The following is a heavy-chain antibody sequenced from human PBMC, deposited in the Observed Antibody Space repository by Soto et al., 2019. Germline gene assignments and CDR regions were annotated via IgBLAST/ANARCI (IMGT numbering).Heavy chain of an antibody. Sequence: EVQLVESGGGLVQPGGSLRLSCAASGFTFSSYSMNWVRQSPGKGLEWVSYISSSSSTIYYADSVKGRFTISRDNAKNPLDLQMNSLRDEDTAVYYCARDYGGYDYVSDWGQGTLVTVSS. CDR1: GFTFSSYS. V-gene: IGHV3-48*02. D-gene: IGHD5-12*01. J-gene: IGHJ4*02. CDR3: ARDYGGYDYVSD. CDR2: ISSSSSTI.